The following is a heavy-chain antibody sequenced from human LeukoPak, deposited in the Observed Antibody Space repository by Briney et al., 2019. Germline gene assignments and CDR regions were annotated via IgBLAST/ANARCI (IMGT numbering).Heavy chain of an antibody. CDR1: GGSISSSSYY. CDR3: ARIRGYYYYMDV. J-gene: IGHJ6*03. D-gene: IGHD3-3*02. CDR2: IYYGGST. V-gene: IGHV4-39*01. Sequence: SETLSLTCTVSGGSISSSSYYFGWIRQPPGKGLEWVGVIYYGGSTYYNPPLKSRVTISVDTTTNQFSLKLTSLTAADTAVYYCARIRGYYYYMDVWGKGTTVTVSS.